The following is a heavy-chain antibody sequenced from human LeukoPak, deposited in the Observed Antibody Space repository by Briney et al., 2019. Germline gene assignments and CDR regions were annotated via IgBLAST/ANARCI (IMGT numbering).Heavy chain of an antibody. CDR1: GFTVSGNY. CDR3: ARDYCSGGGCYPGGNWFDP. D-gene: IGHD2-15*01. Sequence: PGGSLRLSCAASGFTVSGNYMSWVRQAPGKGLEWVSVLYSGGSTYYAGSVKGRFTISRDNSKNTLFLQMTSLRAEDTAVYYCARDYCSGGGCYPGGNWFDPWGQGTLVTVSS. CDR2: LYSGGST. J-gene: IGHJ5*02. V-gene: IGHV3-66*01.